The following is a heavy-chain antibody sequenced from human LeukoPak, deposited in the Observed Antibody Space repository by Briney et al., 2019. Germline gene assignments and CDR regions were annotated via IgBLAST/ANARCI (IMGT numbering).Heavy chain of an antibody. V-gene: IGHV4-31*03. J-gene: IGHJ6*02. Sequence: SETLSLTCIISGGSISSGGHYWSWIRQHPGKGLEWIGYINYSGSTYYNPSLKSRVTISVDTSQNQFSLKLSSVTAADTAVYYCARDEAIFGAGYYYGMDVWGQGTTVTVSS. CDR3: ARDEAIFGAGYYYGMDV. D-gene: IGHD3-3*01. CDR1: GGSISSGGHY. CDR2: INYSGST.